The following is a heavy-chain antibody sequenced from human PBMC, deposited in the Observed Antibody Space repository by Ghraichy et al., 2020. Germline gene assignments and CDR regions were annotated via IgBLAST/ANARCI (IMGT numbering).Heavy chain of an antibody. CDR1: DLPLRSAY. J-gene: IGHJ4*02. CDR3: TRGFGKSWSLGN. Sequence: GGSLRLSCAASDLPLRSAYLSWVPKSQGKGLRCVAFIYPGGSTFYANSVKGRLTMSRDNSKNTLYLQMTRRRAEDTAVYYCTRGFGKSWSLGNWGQGTLVTVS. V-gene: IGHV3-53*01. CDR2: IYPGGST. D-gene: IGHD4-23*01.